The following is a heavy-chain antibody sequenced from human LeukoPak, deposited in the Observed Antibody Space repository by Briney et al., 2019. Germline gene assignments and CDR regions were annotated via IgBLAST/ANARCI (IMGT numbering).Heavy chain of an antibody. CDR2: IYYSGST. V-gene: IGHV4-59*08. CDR1: GGSISSYY. CDR3: ARSSWSLLDY. J-gene: IGHJ4*02. Sequence: PSETLSLTCTVSGGSISSYYWSWIRQPPGKGLEWIGYIYYSGSTNYNPSLKSRVTISVDTSKNQFSLKLSSVTAADTAVYYCARSSWSLLDYWGQGTLVTVSS. D-gene: IGHD1-26*01.